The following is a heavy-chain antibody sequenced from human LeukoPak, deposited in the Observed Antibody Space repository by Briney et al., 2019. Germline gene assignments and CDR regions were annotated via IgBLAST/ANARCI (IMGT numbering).Heavy chain of an antibody. V-gene: IGHV1-2*02. J-gene: IGHJ6*03. CDR1: GYTFTGYY. CDR2: INLNSGGT. CDR3: ARVGITMVRGVPKPLYYYMDV. D-gene: IGHD3-10*01. Sequence: ASVKVSCKASGYTFTGYYMHWVRQAPGQGLEWMGSINLNSGGTNYAQKFQGRVTMTRDTSTSTVYMELSSLRSEDTAVYYCARVGITMVRGVPKPLYYYMDVWGKGTTVTISS.